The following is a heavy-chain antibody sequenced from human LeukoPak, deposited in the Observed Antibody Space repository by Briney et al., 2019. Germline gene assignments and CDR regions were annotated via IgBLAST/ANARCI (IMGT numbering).Heavy chain of an antibody. J-gene: IGHJ4*02. CDR3: ARAYYYDSSGLGGVLDY. Sequence: GGSLRLSCAASGFTVSSNYMSWVRQAPGKGLEWVSAISGSGGSTYYADSVKGRFTISRDNSKNTLYLQMNSLRAEDTAVYYCARAYYYDSSGLGGVLDYWGQGTLVTVSS. CDR2: ISGSGGST. V-gene: IGHV3-23*01. D-gene: IGHD3-22*01. CDR1: GFTVSSNY.